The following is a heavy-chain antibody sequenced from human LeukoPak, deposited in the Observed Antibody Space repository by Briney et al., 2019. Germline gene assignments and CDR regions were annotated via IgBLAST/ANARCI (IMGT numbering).Heavy chain of an antibody. D-gene: IGHD3-10*01. Sequence: SETLSLTCTVSGGSISSSSYYWGWIRQPPGKGLEWIGSIYYSGSTYYNPSLKSRVTISVDTSKNQFSLKLSSVTAADTAVYYCARGDYYGSAPSYWGQGTLVTVSS. V-gene: IGHV4-39*07. CDR2: IYYSGST. J-gene: IGHJ4*02. CDR1: GGSISSSSYY. CDR3: ARGDYYGSAPSY.